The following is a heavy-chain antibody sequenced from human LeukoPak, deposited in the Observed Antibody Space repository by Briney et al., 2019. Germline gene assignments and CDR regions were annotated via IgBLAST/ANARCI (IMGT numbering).Heavy chain of an antibody. CDR1: GDSVSSNGVA. V-gene: IGHV6-1*01. D-gene: IGHD2-21*01. CDR3: ARGRHSAFDI. CDR2: TYYRSQWHN. Sequence: SQTLSLTCAVSGDSVSSNGVAWNWIRQSPSRGLEWLGRTYYRSQWHNDYAVSVKSRITISPDTSQNQFSLQLSSVTPEDTAVYYCARGRHSAFDIWGQGTMVTVSS. J-gene: IGHJ3*02.